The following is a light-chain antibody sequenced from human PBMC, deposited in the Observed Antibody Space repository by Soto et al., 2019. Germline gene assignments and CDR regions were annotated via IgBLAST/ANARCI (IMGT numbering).Light chain of an antibody. CDR2: GAS. V-gene: IGKV3-20*01. CDR1: QTVSSSY. CDR3: QQFDTSPIT. J-gene: IGKJ2*01. Sequence: EIVLTQSPATLFLSPGERATLSCRASQTVSSSYLAGYQQKSRQAPSLLMYGASSRATRIPDRFSGSGSGTDFTLTISRLEPEDFSVYYCQQFDTSPITFGQGTKLEIK.